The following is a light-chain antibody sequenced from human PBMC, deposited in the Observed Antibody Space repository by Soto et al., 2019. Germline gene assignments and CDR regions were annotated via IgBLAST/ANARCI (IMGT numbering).Light chain of an antibody. Sequence: EIVLTQSPGTLSLSPGEGATLSCRASQSISSNFLAWYQQKRGQAPRLLIYGTSARATGIPAKFSGSGSGTEFTLTISSLQSEDFAVYYCQQYNKWPRTFGQGTKVDIK. V-gene: IGKV3D-15*01. J-gene: IGKJ1*01. CDR1: QSISSNF. CDR3: QQYNKWPRT. CDR2: GTS.